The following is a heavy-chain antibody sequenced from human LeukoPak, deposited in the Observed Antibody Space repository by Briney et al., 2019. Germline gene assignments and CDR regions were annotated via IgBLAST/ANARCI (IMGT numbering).Heavy chain of an antibody. CDR1: GYTFTGYY. J-gene: IGHJ6*02. V-gene: IGHV1-2*06. CDR2: INPNSGGT. CDR3: ARDFSSWPYYYYGMDV. D-gene: IGHD6-13*01. Sequence: ASVKVSCKASGYTFTGYYMHWVRQAPGQGLEWMGRINPNSGGTNYAQKFQGRVTMTRDTSISTAYMELSRLRSDDTAVYYCARDFSSWPYYYYGMDVWGQGTTVTVSS.